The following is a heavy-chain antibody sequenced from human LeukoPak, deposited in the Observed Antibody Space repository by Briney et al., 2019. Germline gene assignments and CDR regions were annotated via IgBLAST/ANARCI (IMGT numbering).Heavy chain of an antibody. CDR1: GFXFSSYV. V-gene: IGHV3-30*18. J-gene: IGHJ3*02. CDR3: AKEEAADGDAFDI. CDR2: ISYDGSNE. Sequence: GGSLRLSCAASGFXFSSYVMHWVREAPGKGLERGTVISYDGSNEYFADSVKGRFTISRDNSKNTLYLQMSSLRAEDTAVYYCAKEEAADGDAFDIWGQGTMVTVSS. D-gene: IGHD6-13*01.